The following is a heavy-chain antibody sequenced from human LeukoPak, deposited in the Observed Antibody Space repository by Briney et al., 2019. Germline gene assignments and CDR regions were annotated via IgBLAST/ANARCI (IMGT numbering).Heavy chain of an antibody. D-gene: IGHD5-18*01. V-gene: IGHV3-7*01. CDR2: IKQDGSEK. J-gene: IGHJ4*02. CDR3: APEDTAMVEHLDFDY. CDR1: GFTFGNCW. Sequence: GGSLRLSCAASGFTFGNCWMSWVRQAPGKGLEWVANIKQDGSEKYYVDSVKGRFTISRDNAKNSLYLQMGSLRAEDTAVYYCAPEDTAMVEHLDFDYWGQGTLVTVSS.